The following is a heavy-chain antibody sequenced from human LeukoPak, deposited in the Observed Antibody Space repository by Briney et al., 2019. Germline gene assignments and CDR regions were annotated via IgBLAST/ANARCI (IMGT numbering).Heavy chain of an antibody. J-gene: IGHJ4*02. D-gene: IGHD6-6*01. CDR3: AKTRWSSSSAFDY. V-gene: IGHV3-23*01. CDR1: LFTFSSYA. CDR2: ISGSGGST. Sequence: GGSLRLSCAASLFTFSSYAMTWVRQAPGKGLEWVSGISGSGGSTYYADSVKGRFTISRDNSKNTLYLQMNSLRAEDTAVYYCAKTRWSSSSAFDYWGQGTLVTVSS.